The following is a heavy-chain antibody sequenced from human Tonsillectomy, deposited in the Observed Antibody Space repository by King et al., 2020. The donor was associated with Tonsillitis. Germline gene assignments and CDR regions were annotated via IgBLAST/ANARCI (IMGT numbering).Heavy chain of an antibody. V-gene: IGHV3-33*03. CDR3: AKDVRRYGSGSFPGD. J-gene: IGHJ4*02. D-gene: IGHD3-10*01. Sequence: VQLVESRGGVVQPGKSLRLSCAASGFTFSDYCIHWVRQAPGKGLEWVSIISYDGSDIYQADSVKGRITMSRDNSKNTVYLQMNSLRPEDAALYYCAKDVRRYGSGSFPGDWGQGTLVTVSS. CDR2: ISYDGSDI. CDR1: GFTFSDYC.